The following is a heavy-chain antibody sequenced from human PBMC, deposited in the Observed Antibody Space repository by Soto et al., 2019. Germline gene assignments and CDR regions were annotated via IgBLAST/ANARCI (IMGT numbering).Heavy chain of an antibody. D-gene: IGHD1-20*01. CDR3: ARGADNWNYSPTGY. V-gene: IGHV3-30-3*01. J-gene: IGHJ4*02. CDR2: MSFDGGYK. Sequence: QVQLVQSGGGVVQPGGSLRLSCAASGFSFSIYPMHWVRQIPGKGLEWVAVMSFDGGYKYYSDSAEGRFTISRDNSNNTLYLQMNRLNAEDTAVYFCARGADNWNYSPTGYWGQGTLVTVSS. CDR1: GFSFSIYP.